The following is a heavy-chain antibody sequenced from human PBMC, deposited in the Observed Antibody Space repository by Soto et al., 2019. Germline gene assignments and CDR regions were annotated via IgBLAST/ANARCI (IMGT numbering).Heavy chain of an antibody. CDR2: ISYDGSNK. CDR3: ARAVDAAMDPLDY. V-gene: IGHV3-30-3*01. D-gene: IGHD5-18*01. Sequence: GVSLRLSCAASGFTFSSYAMHWVRQAPGKGLEWAAVISYDGSNKYYADSVKGRFTISRDNSKNTLYLQMNSLRAEDTAVYFCARAVDAAMDPLDYWGQGTLVTVSS. J-gene: IGHJ4*02. CDR1: GFTFSSYA.